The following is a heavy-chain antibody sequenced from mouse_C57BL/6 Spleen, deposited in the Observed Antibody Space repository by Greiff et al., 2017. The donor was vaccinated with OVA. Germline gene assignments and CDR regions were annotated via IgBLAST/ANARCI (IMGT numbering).Heavy chain of an antibody. Sequence: QVQLQQPGAELVRPGSSVKLSCKASGYTFTSYWMHWVKQRPIQGLEWIGNIDPSDSETHYNQKFKDKATLTVDKSSSTAYMQLSSLTSEDSAVYYCARGLDYYGSSYWYFDVWGTGTTVTVSS. CDR3: ARGLDYYGSSYWYFDV. V-gene: IGHV1-52*01. CDR2: IDPSDSET. D-gene: IGHD1-1*01. CDR1: GYTFTSYW. J-gene: IGHJ1*03.